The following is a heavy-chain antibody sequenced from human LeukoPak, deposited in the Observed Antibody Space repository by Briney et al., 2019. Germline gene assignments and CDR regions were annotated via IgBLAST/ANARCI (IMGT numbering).Heavy chain of an antibody. CDR2: IYTSGST. V-gene: IGHV4-61*02. Sequence: SQTLPLTCTVSGGSISSGSYYWSWIRQPAGKGLEWIGRIYTSGSTNYNPSLKSRVTISVDTSKNQFSLRLSSVTAADTAVYYCARSVGATVDYWGQGTLVTVSS. J-gene: IGHJ4*02. CDR3: ARSVGATVDY. D-gene: IGHD1-26*01. CDR1: GGSISSGSYY.